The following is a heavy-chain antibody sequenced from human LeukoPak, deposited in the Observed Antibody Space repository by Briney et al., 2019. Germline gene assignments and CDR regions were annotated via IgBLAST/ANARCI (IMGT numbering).Heavy chain of an antibody. V-gene: IGHV3-53*01. D-gene: IGHD1-26*01. CDR3: AREDVGSTPYAFDL. CDR2: IYSGGNT. CDR1: GFTVSGNY. J-gene: IGHJ3*01. Sequence: QAGGSLRLSCAASGFTVSGNYMNWIRQAPGKGLEWLSIIYSGGNTYYADSVKGRFTVFRDNSQNTLYLQMNSLRVDDTAVYYCAREDVGSTPYAFDLWGQGTVVTVSS.